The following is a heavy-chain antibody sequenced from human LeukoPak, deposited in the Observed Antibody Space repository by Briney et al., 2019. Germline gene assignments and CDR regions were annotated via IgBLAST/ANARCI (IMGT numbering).Heavy chain of an antibody. Sequence: PGGSLGLSCAASGFTFSDYWMNWVRLAPGKGLEWVASIRQDGSEKSYVDSVKGRFTISRDNTWNSLYLQMNSLRAEDTAVYYCARDGTAPGLYFDLWGQGTLVTVSS. D-gene: IGHD1/OR15-1a*01. V-gene: IGHV3-7*01. CDR2: IRQDGSEK. CDR1: GFTFSDYW. J-gene: IGHJ4*01. CDR3: ARDGTAPGLYFDL.